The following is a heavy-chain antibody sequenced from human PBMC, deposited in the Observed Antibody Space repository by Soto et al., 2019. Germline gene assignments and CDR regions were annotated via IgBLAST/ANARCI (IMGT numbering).Heavy chain of an antibody. CDR2: IYYSGST. Sequence: SETLSLTCTVSGGSISSSSYYWGWIRQPPGKGLEWIGSIYYSGSTYYNPSLKSRVTISVDTSKNQFSLKLSSVTAADTAVYYCAICSTNFDYWGQGTLVTVSS. CDR3: AICSTNFDY. V-gene: IGHV4-39*01. D-gene: IGHD2-2*01. J-gene: IGHJ4*02. CDR1: GGSISSSSYY.